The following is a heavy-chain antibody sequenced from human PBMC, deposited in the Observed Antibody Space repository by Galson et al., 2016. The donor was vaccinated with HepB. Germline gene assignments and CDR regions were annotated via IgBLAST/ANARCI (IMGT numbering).Heavy chain of an antibody. Sequence: SLRLSCAASGFIFSTYPMNWVRQAPGKGLEWVGFIRSKTYGGTTEDAASVKARFTISRDDSKSFAYLQMSSLNTGDTAVYYCARGTPDYRPYYFDYWGQGTLVTVSS. CDR2: IRSKTYGGTT. D-gene: IGHD4-11*01. CDR1: GFIFSTYP. J-gene: IGHJ4*02. V-gene: IGHV3-49*04. CDR3: ARGTPDYRPYYFDY.